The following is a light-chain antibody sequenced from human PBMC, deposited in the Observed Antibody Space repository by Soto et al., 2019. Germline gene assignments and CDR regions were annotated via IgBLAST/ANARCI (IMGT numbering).Light chain of an antibody. CDR3: QQYGSSPPMYT. CDR2: AAS. CDR1: QSVSSKY. V-gene: IGKV3-20*01. J-gene: IGKJ2*01. Sequence: EIVLTQSPGTLSLSPGERATLSCRASQSVSSKYLAWYQHRPGQAPRLLIYAASRRATGIPDRFSGSGSGTEFTLTISRLEPEDFAVYYCQQYGSSPPMYTFGQGTKLEIK.